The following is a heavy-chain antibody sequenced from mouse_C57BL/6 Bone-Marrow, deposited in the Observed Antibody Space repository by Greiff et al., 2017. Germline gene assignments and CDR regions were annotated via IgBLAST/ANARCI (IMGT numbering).Heavy chain of an antibody. V-gene: IGHV8-8*01. CDR3: ARFYYDYDRPFDY. CDR2: IWWDDDK. CDR1: GFSLSTLGMG. Sequence: QVTLKESGPGILQPSQTLSLTCSFSGFSLSTLGMGVGWFSQPSGKGLEWLAHIWWDDDKYYNPALKSRLTISKDTSKNQVFLKSANVDTADTATYYCARFYYDYDRPFDYWGQGTTLTVSS. J-gene: IGHJ2*01. D-gene: IGHD2-4*01.